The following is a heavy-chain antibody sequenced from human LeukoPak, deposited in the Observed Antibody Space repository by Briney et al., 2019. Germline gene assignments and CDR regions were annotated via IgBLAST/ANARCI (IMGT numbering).Heavy chain of an antibody. D-gene: IGHD3-22*01. V-gene: IGHV4-34*01. CDR1: GGSFSGYY. CDR3: ARHRKYYYDRTNFYFDY. J-gene: IGHJ4*02. CDR2: IYHSGST. Sequence: SETLSLTCAVYGGSFSGYYWSWIRQPPGKGLEWIGSIYHSGSTYYNPSLKSRVTISVDTSKNQFSLKLSSVTAADTAVYYCARHRKYYYDRTNFYFDYWGQGTPVTVSS.